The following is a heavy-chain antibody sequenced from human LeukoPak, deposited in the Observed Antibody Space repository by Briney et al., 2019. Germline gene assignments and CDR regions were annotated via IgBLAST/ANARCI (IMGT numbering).Heavy chain of an antibody. CDR3: ARGSGSGWYGWFAP. V-gene: IGHV3-30*04. CDR1: AFSFSSYT. J-gene: IGHJ5*02. D-gene: IGHD6-19*01. Sequence: GGSLRLSCAASAFSFSSYTMHWVRQAPGKGLEWVAVISHDGSNKYYADSVKGRFTISRDNSKNTFYLQMNNLRAEDTAVYFCARGSGSGWYGWFAPWGQGTLVTVSS. CDR2: ISHDGSNK.